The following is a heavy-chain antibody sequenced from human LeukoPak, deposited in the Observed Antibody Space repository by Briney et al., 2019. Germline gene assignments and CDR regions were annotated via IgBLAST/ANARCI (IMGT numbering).Heavy chain of an antibody. V-gene: IGHV1-18*04. CDR2: ISPSNGDT. Sequence: ASVKVSCKASGYTFGSYIISWVRRAPGQGLEWMGWISPSNGDTSYAQKVQDRVTMTTDTSTTTVYMELRSLTSDDTATYYCARDSGWERRHLPFDEWGQGTLVTVSS. CDR3: ARDSGWERRHLPFDE. CDR1: GYTFGSYI. J-gene: IGHJ4*02. D-gene: IGHD1-1*01.